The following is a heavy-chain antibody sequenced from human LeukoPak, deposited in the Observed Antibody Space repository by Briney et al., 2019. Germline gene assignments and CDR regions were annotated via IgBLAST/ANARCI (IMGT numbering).Heavy chain of an antibody. Sequence: SVKVSCKASGGTFSSYAISWVRQAPGQGLEWMGGIIPIFGTANYAQKLQGRVTMTTDTSTSTAYMELRSLRSDDTAVYYCASGGGIAAANRNWFDPWGQGTLVTVSS. CDR2: IIPIFGTA. CDR3: ASGGGIAAANRNWFDP. D-gene: IGHD6-13*01. V-gene: IGHV1-69*05. CDR1: GGTFSSYA. J-gene: IGHJ5*02.